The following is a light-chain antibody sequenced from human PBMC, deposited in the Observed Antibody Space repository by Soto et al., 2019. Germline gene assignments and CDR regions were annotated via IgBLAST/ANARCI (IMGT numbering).Light chain of an antibody. V-gene: IGKV3-15*01. CDR1: QSVSSN. Sequence: EIVMTQSPATLSVSPGERATLSCRASQSVSSNLAWYQQKPGQAPRLLIYGASTRATGIPARFSGSGSGTDYTLTISSLQSEDSAVYYCHLYNTCPTWTSGQGTKVEIK. CDR2: GAS. CDR3: HLYNTCPTWT. J-gene: IGKJ1*01.